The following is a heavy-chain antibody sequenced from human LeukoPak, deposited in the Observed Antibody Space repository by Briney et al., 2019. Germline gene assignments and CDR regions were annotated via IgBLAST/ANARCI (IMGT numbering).Heavy chain of an antibody. CDR2: ISSSSSYI. D-gene: IGHD6-6*01. J-gene: IGHJ6*03. Sequence: GGSLRLSCAASGFTFSSYSMNWVRQAPGKGLEWVSSISSSSSYIYYADSAKGRFTISRDNAKNSLYLQMNSLRAEDTAVYYCARNPAGRGPLYYYYYMDVWGRGTTVTVSS. CDR1: GFTFSSYS. V-gene: IGHV3-21*01. CDR3: ARNPAGRGPLYYYYYMDV.